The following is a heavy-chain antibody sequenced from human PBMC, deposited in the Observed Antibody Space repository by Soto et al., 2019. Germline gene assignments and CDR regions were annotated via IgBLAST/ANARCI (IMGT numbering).Heavy chain of an antibody. CDR2: VYAGGNT. CDR1: GFTVSNNY. D-gene: IGHD3-22*01. CDR3: ASMSYYYDSSDYFPEYFQH. Sequence: EVQVVESGGGSIQPGGSLRLSCAASGFTVSNNYMSWVRQAPGKGLEWVSVVYAGGNTYYADSVKGRFSISRDNSKNTLSXQMNSLRAEETAVYYCASMSYYYDSSDYFPEYFQHWGQGTLVTVSS. V-gene: IGHV3-53*01. J-gene: IGHJ1*01.